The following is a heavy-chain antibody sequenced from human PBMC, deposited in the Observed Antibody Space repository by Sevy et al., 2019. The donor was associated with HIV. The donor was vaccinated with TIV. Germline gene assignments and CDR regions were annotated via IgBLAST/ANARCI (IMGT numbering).Heavy chain of an antibody. CDR2: IIPIFGTA. CDR3: AREAYSSSSRFDP. CDR1: GGTFSSYA. Sequence: ASVKVSCKASGGTFSSYAISWVRQAPGQGLEWMGGIIPIFGTANYALKCQGRVTITADESTSTAYMELSSLRSEDTAVYYCAREAYSSSSRFDPWGQGTLVTVSS. V-gene: IGHV1-69*13. J-gene: IGHJ5*02. D-gene: IGHD6-6*01.